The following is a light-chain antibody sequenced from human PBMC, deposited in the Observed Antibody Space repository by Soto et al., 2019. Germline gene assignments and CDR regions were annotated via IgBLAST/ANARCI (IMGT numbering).Light chain of an antibody. V-gene: IGKV1-5*03. CDR3: QHYNSYSEA. CDR1: QTISSW. CDR2: KAS. Sequence: DIQMTQSPSTLSGSEGDRVTITCRASQTISSWFAWYQQKPGKAPKLLIYKASTLKSGVPSRFSGSGSGTEFTLTISSLQPDDFATYYCQHYNSYSEAFGQGTKVDIK. J-gene: IGKJ1*01.